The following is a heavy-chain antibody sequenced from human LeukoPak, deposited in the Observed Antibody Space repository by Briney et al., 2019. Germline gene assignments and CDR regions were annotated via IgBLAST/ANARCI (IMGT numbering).Heavy chain of an antibody. V-gene: IGHV3-21*01. CDR2: ISSSSSYI. Sequence: PGGSLRLSCAASGFTFSSYSMNWGRQAPGKGLEWVSSISSSSSYIYYADPVKGRFTISRDNAKNSLYLQMNSLRAEDTAVYYCASGIVVVPAAIGPRDAFDIWGQGTMVTVSS. J-gene: IGHJ3*02. CDR1: GFTFSSYS. CDR3: ASGIVVVPAAIGPRDAFDI. D-gene: IGHD2-2*01.